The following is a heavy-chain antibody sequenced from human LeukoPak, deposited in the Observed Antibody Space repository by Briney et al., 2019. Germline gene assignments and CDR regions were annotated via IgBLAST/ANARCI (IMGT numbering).Heavy chain of an antibody. Sequence: ASVKVSCKASGGTFSSYAISWVRQAPGQGLEWMGGIIPIFGTANYAQKFQGRVTMTRDTSISTAYMELSRLRSDDTAVYYCAREGSGGSYGDFDYWGQGTLVTVSS. V-gene: IGHV1-69*05. CDR2: IIPIFGTA. CDR1: GGTFSSYA. D-gene: IGHD1-26*01. CDR3: AREGSGGSYGDFDY. J-gene: IGHJ4*02.